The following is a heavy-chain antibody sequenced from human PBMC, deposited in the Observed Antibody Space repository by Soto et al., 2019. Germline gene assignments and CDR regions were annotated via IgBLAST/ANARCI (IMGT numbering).Heavy chain of an antibody. CDR3: ASGRFVELLPIAIDI. CDR1: GFTFSDYY. Sequence: GGSLRLSCAASGFTFSDYYMSWIRQAPGKGLEWVSYISSSGSTIYYADSVKGRFTISRDNAKNSLYLQMNSLRAEDTAVYYCASGRFVELLPIAIDIWGQGTMVTVS. D-gene: IGHD3-10*01. CDR2: ISSSGSTI. J-gene: IGHJ3*02. V-gene: IGHV3-11*01.